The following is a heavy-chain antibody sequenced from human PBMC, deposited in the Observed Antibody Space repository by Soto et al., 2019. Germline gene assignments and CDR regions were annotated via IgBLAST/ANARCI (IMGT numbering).Heavy chain of an antibody. V-gene: IGHV4-31*03. J-gene: IGHJ6*03. Sequence: QVQLQESGPGLVKPSQTLSLTCIVSGDSISRGGYFWTWIRQHPGEGLEWIGYIYDSGTAFYNPSLKSRVTMSVDTSKNPFSLNLRSVTAADTAVFYCARGILRPNHYMDVWGKGTAVAVSS. CDR2: IYDSGTA. CDR1: GDSISRGGYF. D-gene: IGHD1-26*01. CDR3: ARGILRPNHYMDV.